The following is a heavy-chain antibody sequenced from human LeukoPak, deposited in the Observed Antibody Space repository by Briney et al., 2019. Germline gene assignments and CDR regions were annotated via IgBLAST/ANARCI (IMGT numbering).Heavy chain of an antibody. D-gene: IGHD3-9*01. J-gene: IGHJ4*02. Sequence: SETLSLTCTVSGGSVSSGSYYWSWIRQPPGTGLEWIGYIYYSGSTNYNPFLKSRVTISVDTSKNQFSLKLSSVTAADTAVYYCARTPLVLRYFDWLFQFDYWGQGTLVTVSS. CDR1: GGSVSSGSYY. CDR2: IYYSGST. CDR3: ARTPLVLRYFDWLFQFDY. V-gene: IGHV4-61*01.